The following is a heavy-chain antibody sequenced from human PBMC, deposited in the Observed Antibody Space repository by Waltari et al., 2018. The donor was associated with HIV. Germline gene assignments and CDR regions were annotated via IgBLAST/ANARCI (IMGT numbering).Heavy chain of an antibody. CDR1: GGSISSSSYY. J-gene: IGHJ4*02. CDR3: ARHSLTYYYDSSGYSVAFDY. CDR2: IYYSWIT. Sequence: QLQLQESGPGLVKPSETLSLTCTVSGGSISSSSYYWGWIRQPPRTGLECIGRIYYSWITYHNPSLKSRVTISVDTSKNQFSLKLSSVTAADTAVYYCARHSLTYYYDSSGYSVAFDYWGQGTLVTVSS. V-gene: IGHV4-39*01. D-gene: IGHD3-22*01.